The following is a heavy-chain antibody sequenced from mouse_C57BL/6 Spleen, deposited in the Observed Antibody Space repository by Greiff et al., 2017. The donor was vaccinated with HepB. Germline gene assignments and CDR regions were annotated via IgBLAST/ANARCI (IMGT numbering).Heavy chain of an antibody. CDR1: GYSITSGYY. CDR2: ISYDGSN. CDR3: ARDPLRRFAY. Sequence: EVQLVESGPGLVKPSQSLSLTCSVTGYSITSGYYWNWIRQFPGNKLEWMGYISYDGSNNYNPSLKNRISITRDTSKNQFFLKLNSVTTEDTATYYCARDPLRRFAYWGQGTLVTVSA. V-gene: IGHV3-6*01. D-gene: IGHD3-2*02. J-gene: IGHJ3*01.